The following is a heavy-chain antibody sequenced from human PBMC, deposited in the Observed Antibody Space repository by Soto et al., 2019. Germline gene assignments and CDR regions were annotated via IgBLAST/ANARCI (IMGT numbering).Heavy chain of an antibody. Sequence: QVQLVQSGGEVKKPGASVKVSCKASGYSFSAYGISWVRQAPGQRLEWMGWISGYNGDSNYAPKYQGRVSVPADTCTRTDYMEVWSLRSDDTAVYYWARDLGLGLLAGEGWDDSFEIWGPGTMVTVSS. CDR2: ISGYNGDS. CDR3: ARDLGLGLLAGEGWDDSFEI. D-gene: IGHD1-26*01. CDR1: GYSFSAYG. J-gene: IGHJ3*02. V-gene: IGHV1-18*04.